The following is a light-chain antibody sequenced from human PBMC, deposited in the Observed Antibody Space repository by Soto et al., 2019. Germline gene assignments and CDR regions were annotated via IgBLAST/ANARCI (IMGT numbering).Light chain of an antibody. Sequence: KPGQTAQILIYEVSYRFSGVPERCSGSGSGTDFTLKISRVEPQEVGLYYCMQGSHWPPITFGKGTRLEIK. J-gene: IGKJ5*01. CDR2: EVS. V-gene: IGKV2-29*03. CDR3: MQGSHWPPIT.